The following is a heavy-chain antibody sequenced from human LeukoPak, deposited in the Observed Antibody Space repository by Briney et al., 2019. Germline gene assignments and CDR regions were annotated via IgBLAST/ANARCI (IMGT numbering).Heavy chain of an antibody. Sequence: ASVKVSCKASGYTFTGYYMHWVRQAPGQGLEWMGWINPNSGGTNYAQKFQGRVTMTRHTSISTASMALSRLRSDDTAVYYCAREFVGAAGKKWFDPWGQGTLVAVSS. CDR3: AREFVGAAGKKWFDP. D-gene: IGHD6-13*01. CDR2: INPNSGGT. CDR1: GYTFTGYY. V-gene: IGHV1-2*02. J-gene: IGHJ5*02.